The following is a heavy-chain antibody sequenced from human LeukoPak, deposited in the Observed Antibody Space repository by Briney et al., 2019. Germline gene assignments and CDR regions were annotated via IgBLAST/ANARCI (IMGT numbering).Heavy chain of an antibody. V-gene: IGHV1-8*01. Sequence: ASVKVSCRASGYTFTSYDINWVRQATGQGLEWMGWMNPNSGNTGYAQKFQGRVTMTRNTSISTAYMELSSLRSEDTAVYYCAKDGSRYHGMDVWGQGTTVTVSS. CDR3: AKDGSRYHGMDV. CDR2: MNPNSGNT. CDR1: GYTFTSYD. D-gene: IGHD2-15*01. J-gene: IGHJ6*02.